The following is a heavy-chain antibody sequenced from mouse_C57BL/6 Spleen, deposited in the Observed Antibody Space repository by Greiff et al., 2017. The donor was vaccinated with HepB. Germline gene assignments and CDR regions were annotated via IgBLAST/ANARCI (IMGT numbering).Heavy chain of an antibody. CDR2: INYDGSST. J-gene: IGHJ2*01. V-gene: IGHV5-16*01. CDR3: ARERANSYFDY. CDR1: GFTFSDYY. Sequence: EVKLVESEGGLVQPGSSMKLSCTASGFTFSDYYMAWVRQVPEKGLEWVANINYDGSSTYYLDSLKSRFIILRDNAKNILYLQMSSLKSEDTATYYCARERANSYFDYWGQGTTLTVSS. D-gene: IGHD3-3*01.